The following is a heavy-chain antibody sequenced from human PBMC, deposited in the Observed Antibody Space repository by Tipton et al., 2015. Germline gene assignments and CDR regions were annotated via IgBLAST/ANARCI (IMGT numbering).Heavy chain of an antibody. D-gene: IGHD6-13*01. CDR1: GGSISSSSYY. CDR2: VHYSGST. Sequence: TLSLTCTVSGGSISSSSYYWGWIRQPPGKGLEWIGSVHYSGSTYYNPSLKSRVTISVDTSKNQFSLKLSSVTAADTAVYYCARRFSHSSSWTFDYWGQGTLVTVSS. J-gene: IGHJ4*02. CDR3: ARRFSHSSSWTFDY. V-gene: IGHV4-39*01.